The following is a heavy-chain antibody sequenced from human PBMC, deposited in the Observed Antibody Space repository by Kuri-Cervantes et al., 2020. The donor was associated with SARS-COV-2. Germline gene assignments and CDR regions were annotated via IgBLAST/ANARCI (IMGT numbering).Heavy chain of an antibody. CDR1: GFTFSSYG. Sequence: GESLKISCAASGFTFSSYGMHRVRQAPGKGLEWVAFIRYDGSNKYYADSVKGRFTISRDNSKNTLYLQMNSLRAEDTAVYYCAKMEGGFLEWTWIDYWGQGTLVTVSS. D-gene: IGHD3-3*01. V-gene: IGHV3-30*02. J-gene: IGHJ4*02. CDR2: IRYDGSNK. CDR3: AKMEGGFLEWTWIDY.